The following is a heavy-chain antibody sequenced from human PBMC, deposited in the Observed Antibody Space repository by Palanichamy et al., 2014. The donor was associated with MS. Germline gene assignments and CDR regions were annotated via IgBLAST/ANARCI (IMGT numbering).Heavy chain of an antibody. D-gene: IGHD3-22*01. CDR1: GFTFSSYG. Sequence: QVQLVESWGGVVQPGGSLRLSCAASGFTFSSYGMHWVRQAPGKGLEWVAFIRYDGSNKYYADSVKGRFTISRDDSKNTLYLQMNSLRAEDTAVYYCANGYYYGSSGLPFDYWGQGTLVTVSS. V-gene: IGHV3-30*02. CDR3: ANGYYYGSSGLPFDY. J-gene: IGHJ4*02. CDR2: IRYDGSNK.